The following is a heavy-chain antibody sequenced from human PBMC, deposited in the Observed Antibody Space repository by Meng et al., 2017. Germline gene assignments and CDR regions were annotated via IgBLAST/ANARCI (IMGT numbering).Heavy chain of an antibody. CDR1: GDRVSSNSAA. CDR2: TYYRSKWYN. V-gene: IGHV6-1*01. CDR3: AKGAYSGLDY. J-gene: IGHJ4*02. D-gene: IGHD6-25*01. Sequence: QVKLHQSGPGLVQPSPTLPPTCASSGDRVSSNSAAWNWIRQSPSRGLGWLGRTYYRSKWYNDYAVSVKSRITINPDTSKNQFSLQLNSVTPEDTAVYYCAKGAYSGLDYWGQGTLVTVSS.